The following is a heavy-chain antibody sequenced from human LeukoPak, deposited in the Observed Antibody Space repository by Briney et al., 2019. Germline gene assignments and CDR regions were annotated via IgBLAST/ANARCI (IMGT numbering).Heavy chain of an antibody. CDR3: ARDRVQLLGLIYYYYGMDV. J-gene: IGHJ6*02. D-gene: IGHD2-2*01. CDR2: IYYSGST. V-gene: IGHV4-31*03. Sequence: SQTLSLTCTVSGGSISSGGYYWSWIRQHPGKGLEWIGYIYYSGSTYYNPSLKSRVTISVDTSKNQFSLKLSSVTAADTAVYYCARDRVQLLGLIYYYYGMDVWGQGTTVTVSS. CDR1: GGSISSGGYY.